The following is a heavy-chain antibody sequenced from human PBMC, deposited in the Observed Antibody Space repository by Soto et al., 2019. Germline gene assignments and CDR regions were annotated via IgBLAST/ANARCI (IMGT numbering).Heavy chain of an antibody. CDR3: ARVRDFLDY. CDR1: GFTFSDYY. V-gene: IGHV3-11*01. CDR2: IGNGGGSI. J-gene: IGHJ4*02. D-gene: IGHD3-3*01. Sequence: QVQLVESGGGLVKPGGSLRLSCAASGFTFSDYYITWIRQAPGKGLEWVSYIGNGGGSIYYAKSVNGRFTIYSDNDKRSMYLQMNSLRTEDTAVYYCARVRDFLDYWGQGPLVTVSS.